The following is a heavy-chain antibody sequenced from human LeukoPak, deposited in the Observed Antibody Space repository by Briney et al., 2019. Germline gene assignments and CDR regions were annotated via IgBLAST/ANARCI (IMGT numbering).Heavy chain of an antibody. V-gene: IGHV3-7*01. Sequence: GGSLRLSCEASGFTFGNYAMNWVRQAPGKGLEWVANIREDGSDDTYEASVKGRFTISRDNARNSLFLQMNSLRAEDTAVYYCARGRPHGNDYWGQGTLVTVSS. CDR1: GFTFGNYA. CDR3: ARGRPHGNDY. CDR2: IREDGSDD. J-gene: IGHJ4*02. D-gene: IGHD4-23*01.